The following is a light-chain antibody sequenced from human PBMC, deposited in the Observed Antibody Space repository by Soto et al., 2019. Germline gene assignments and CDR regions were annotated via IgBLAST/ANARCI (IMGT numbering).Light chain of an antibody. CDR2: AAS. CDR1: QDIGNN. CDR3: QQTNSFPLT. J-gene: IGKJ4*01. V-gene: IGKV1-17*01. Sequence: DIQMTQSPSSLSASVGDRVTITCRASQDIGNNLGWYQQKPGNAPRXLIYAASSLQSGVPSRFSGTGSGTDLTLTISSLQPEDGATYDGQQTNSFPLTFGGGTKVDIK.